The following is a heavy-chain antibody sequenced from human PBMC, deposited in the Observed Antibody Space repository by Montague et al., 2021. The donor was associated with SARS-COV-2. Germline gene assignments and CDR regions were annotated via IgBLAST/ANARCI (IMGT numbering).Heavy chain of an antibody. Sequence: SETLSLTCIVSGGSISGHYWSWVRQTPEEGLEWIGYIYYLGTTNXNPSLKTRVTFSVDTSKNQLSLMLTSVTAADTGVYYCARNGGAAVPGLLLGMDIWGQGTTVTVSS. CDR3: ARNGGAAVPGLLLGMDI. CDR2: IYYLGTT. CDR1: GGSISGHY. D-gene: IGHD6-19*01. J-gene: IGHJ6*02. V-gene: IGHV4-59*11.